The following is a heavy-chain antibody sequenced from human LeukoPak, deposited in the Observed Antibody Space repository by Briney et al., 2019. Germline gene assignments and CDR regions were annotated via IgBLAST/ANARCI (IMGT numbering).Heavy chain of an antibody. CDR1: SYSISRAYY. D-gene: IGHD2-21*02. J-gene: IGHJ6*03. CDR2: SYRSGST. V-gene: IGHV4-38-2*02. Sequence: PSETLSLTCSVSSYSISRAYYWGWIRLPPGKGLEWIGYSYRSGSTYYNPSLKSRVTISVDRSDNQFSLRLSSVTAADTALYYCAAAVTASNNYYYIDVWGRGTTVTVSS. CDR3: AAAVTASNNYYYIDV.